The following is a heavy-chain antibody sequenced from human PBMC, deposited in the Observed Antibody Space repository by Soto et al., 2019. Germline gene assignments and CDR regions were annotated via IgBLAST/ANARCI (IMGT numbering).Heavy chain of an antibody. CDR2: IYYSGST. V-gene: IGHV4-39*01. CDR3: ARHPQSDFWSGYGPFDY. D-gene: IGHD3-3*01. CDR1: VGSISSYY. J-gene: IGHJ4*02. Sequence: SETLSLTCTVSVGSISSYYWGWIRQPPGKGLEWIGSIYYSGSTYYNPSLKSRVTISVDTSKNQFSLKLSSVTAADTAVYYCARHPQSDFWSGYGPFDYWGQGTLVTVSS.